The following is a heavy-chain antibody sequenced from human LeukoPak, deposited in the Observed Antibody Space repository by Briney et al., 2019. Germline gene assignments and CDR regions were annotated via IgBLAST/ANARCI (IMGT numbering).Heavy chain of an antibody. V-gene: IGHV4-59*08. D-gene: IGHD3-22*01. CDR3: ARRARDSSGYYYPDY. J-gene: IGHJ4*02. Sequence: SETLSLTCTVSGDSISSYYWSWIRQPPGKGLEWIGYIYYSGSTNYNPSLKSRVTISVDTSKNQFSLKLSSVTAADTAVYYCARRARDSSGYYYPDYWGQGILVTVSS. CDR1: GDSISSYY. CDR2: IYYSGST.